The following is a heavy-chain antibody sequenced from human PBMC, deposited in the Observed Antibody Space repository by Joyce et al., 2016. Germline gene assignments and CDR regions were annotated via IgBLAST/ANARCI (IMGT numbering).Heavy chain of an antibody. D-gene: IGHD1-26*01. Sequence: QVQLVQSGAAVKKPGSSVKVSCKASGGTLNSYALDWVRQAPGQGPEWMGGIVTVFVTANYAQKFQGRVTITADEATNTAYMELRSLKSEDTALYYCTRRRIVGTTPHFDYWGQGTLVTVSS. CDR3: TRRRIVGTTPHFDY. J-gene: IGHJ4*02. V-gene: IGHV1-69*01. CDR2: IVTVFVTA. CDR1: GGTLNSYA.